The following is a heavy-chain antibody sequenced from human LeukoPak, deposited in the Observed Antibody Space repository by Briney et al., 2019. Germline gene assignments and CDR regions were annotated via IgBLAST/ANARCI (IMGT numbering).Heavy chain of an antibody. CDR3: ARSGPRNDAFDI. V-gene: IGHV3-64*01. D-gene: IGHD6-25*01. CDR1: GFTFSSYA. CDR2: ISSNGGST. J-gene: IGHJ3*02. Sequence: GGSLRLSCAASGFTFSSYAMHWVRQAPGKGLEYVSAISSNGGSTCYANSVKGRFTISRDNSKNTLYLQVGSLRAEDMAVYYCARSGPRNDAFDIWGQGTMVTVSS.